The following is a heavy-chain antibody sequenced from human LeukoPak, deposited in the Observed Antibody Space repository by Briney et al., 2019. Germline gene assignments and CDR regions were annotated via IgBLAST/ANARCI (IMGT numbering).Heavy chain of an antibody. CDR3: ASRTTVTTALDY. Sequence: PSETLSLTCTVSGDSISSYYWSWIRQPPGKGLEWIGYIYYSGSTNYNPSLKSRVTISVDTSKNQFSLKLSSVTAADTVVYYCASRTTVTTALDYWGQGTLVTVSS. D-gene: IGHD4-17*01. CDR1: GDSISSYY. CDR2: IYYSGST. J-gene: IGHJ4*02. V-gene: IGHV4-59*08.